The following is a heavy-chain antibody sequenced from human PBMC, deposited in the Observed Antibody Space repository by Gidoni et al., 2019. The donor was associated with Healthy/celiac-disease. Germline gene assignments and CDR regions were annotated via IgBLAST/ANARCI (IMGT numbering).Heavy chain of an antibody. Sequence: QVQLQQWGAGLLKPSETLSLTCAVYGGSFSGYYWSWIRQPPGKGLEWIGEINHSGSTNYNPSLKSRVTISVDTSKNQFSLKLSSVTAADTAVYYCARRTRILSYGWFDPWGQGTLVTVSS. J-gene: IGHJ5*02. CDR3: ARRTRILSYGWFDP. D-gene: IGHD2-2*01. V-gene: IGHV4-34*01. CDR2: INHSGST. CDR1: GGSFSGYY.